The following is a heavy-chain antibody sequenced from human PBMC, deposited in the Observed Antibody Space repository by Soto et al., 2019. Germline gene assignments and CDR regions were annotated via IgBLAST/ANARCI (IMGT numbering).Heavy chain of an antibody. Sequence: EVQLVESGGGLVRPGGSLRLSCAASGFTFSRYWMHWVRQAPGKGLVWVSRMNEDGGTTDYADSVKGRFTISRDNAKNTLYLQMNSLRVEDTAVYYCASDLSGRADVWGQGTKVTVSS. D-gene: IGHD3-10*01. CDR1: GFTFSRYW. V-gene: IGHV3-74*02. J-gene: IGHJ6*02. CDR3: ASDLSGRADV. CDR2: MNEDGGTT.